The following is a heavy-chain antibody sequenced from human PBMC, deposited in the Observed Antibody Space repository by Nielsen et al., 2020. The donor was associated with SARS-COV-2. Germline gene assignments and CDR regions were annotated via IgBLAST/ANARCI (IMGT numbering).Heavy chain of an antibody. V-gene: IGHV1-8*01. Sequence: ASVKVSCKASGYTFTSYDINWVRQATGQGLEWMGWMNPNSGNTGYAQKFQGRVTMTTDTSTSTAYMELRSLRSDDTAVYYCARAAIDYDFWSGFEDDAFDIWGQGTMVTVSS. CDR3: ARAAIDYDFWSGFEDDAFDI. CDR2: MNPNSGNT. J-gene: IGHJ3*02. D-gene: IGHD3-3*01. CDR1: GYTFTSYD.